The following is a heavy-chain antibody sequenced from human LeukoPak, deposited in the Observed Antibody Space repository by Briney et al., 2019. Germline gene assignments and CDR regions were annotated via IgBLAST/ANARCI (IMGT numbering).Heavy chain of an antibody. CDR1: GGSVSSGSYY. CDR2: IYYSGST. CDR3: ARGGWYPESFQH. V-gene: IGHV4-61*01. J-gene: IGHJ1*01. Sequence: PSETLSLTCTVSGGSVSSGSYYWSWLRQPPGKGLDWIGYIYYSGSTYYNPSLKSRVTISVDTSKNQFSLKLSSVTAADTAVYYCARGGWYPESFQHWGQGALVTVSS. D-gene: IGHD6-19*01.